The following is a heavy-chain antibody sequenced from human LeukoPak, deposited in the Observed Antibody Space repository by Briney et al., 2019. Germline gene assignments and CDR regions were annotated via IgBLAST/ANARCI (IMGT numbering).Heavy chain of an antibody. CDR1: GGTFSSYA. V-gene: IGHV1-69*13. CDR3: ARDYYSSGYYSEAVGY. Sequence: GASVKVSCKASGGTFSSYAISWVRQAPGQGLEWMGGIIPIFGTANYAQKFQGRATITADESTSTAYMELSSLRSEDTAVYYCARDYYSSGYYSEAVGYWGQGTLVTVSS. J-gene: IGHJ4*02. D-gene: IGHD3-22*01. CDR2: IIPIFGTA.